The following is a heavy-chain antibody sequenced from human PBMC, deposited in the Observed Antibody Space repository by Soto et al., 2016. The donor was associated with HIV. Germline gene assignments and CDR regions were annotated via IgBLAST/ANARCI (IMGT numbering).Heavy chain of an antibody. D-gene: IGHD3-10*01. CDR1: GYTFTSYD. J-gene: IGHJ6*03. CDR3: ARVYYGSGSYNYYYYYMDV. CDR2: MNPNSGNT. Sequence: QVQLVQSGAEVKKPGASVKVSCKASGYTFTSYDINWVRQATGQGLEWMGWMNPNSGNTGYAQKFQGRVTITRNTSISTAYMELSSLRSEDTAVYYCARVYYGSGSYNYYYYYMDVWGKGTTVTVSS. V-gene: IGHV1-8*03.